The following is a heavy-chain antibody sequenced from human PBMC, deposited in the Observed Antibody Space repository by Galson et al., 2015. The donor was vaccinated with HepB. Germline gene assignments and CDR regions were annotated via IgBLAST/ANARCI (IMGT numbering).Heavy chain of an antibody. D-gene: IGHD2-21*01. V-gene: IGHV3-30*04. J-gene: IGHJ6*03. CDR3: ARDPVFRYYYYMDV. CDR2: ISDDGKYK. Sequence: SLRLSCAASGFTFSSFAMHWVRQAPGKGLQWVAVISDDGKYKYYADSVKGRFTISRDNSKNTLYLQMNSLRVEDTAVYYCARDPVFRYYYYMDVWGKGTTVSVSS. CDR1: GFTFSSFA.